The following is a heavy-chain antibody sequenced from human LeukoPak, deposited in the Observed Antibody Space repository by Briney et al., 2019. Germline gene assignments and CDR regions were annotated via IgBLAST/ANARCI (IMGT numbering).Heavy chain of an antibody. CDR3: ARTSIAARRANAFDI. D-gene: IGHD6-6*01. CDR2: IYHSGST. J-gene: IGHJ3*02. Sequence: SGTPSLTCAVSGGSIISSNWWSWVRQPPGKGLEWIGEIYHSGSTNYNPSLKSRVTISVDKSKNQFSLKLSSVTAADTAVYYCARTSIAARRANAFDIWGQGTMVTVSS. V-gene: IGHV4-4*02. CDR1: GGSIISSNW.